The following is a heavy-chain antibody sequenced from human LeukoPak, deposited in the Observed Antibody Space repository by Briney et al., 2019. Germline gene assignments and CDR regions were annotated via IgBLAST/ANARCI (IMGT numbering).Heavy chain of an antibody. CDR1: GFTFSAYG. CDR2: ISSSSSYI. Sequence: GGSLRLSCAASGFTFSAYGMNWVRQAPGKGLEWVSSISSSSSYIYYADSVKGRFTISRDNAKNSLYLQMNSLRAEDTAVYYCARDVKISYYYYYYYMDVWGKGTTVTVSS. V-gene: IGHV3-21*01. CDR3: ARDVKISYYYYYYYMDV. J-gene: IGHJ6*03.